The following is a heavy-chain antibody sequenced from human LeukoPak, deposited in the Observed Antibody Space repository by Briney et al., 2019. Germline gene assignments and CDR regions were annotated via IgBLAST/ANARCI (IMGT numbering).Heavy chain of an antibody. CDR3: ARRSVVVVAATGAFDI. CDR2: IYYSGST. V-gene: IGHV4-39*01. D-gene: IGHD2-15*01. CDR1: GGSISSSSYY. J-gene: IGHJ3*02. Sequence: SETLSLTCTVSGGSISSSSYYWGWIRQPPGKGLDWIGSIYYSGSTYYNPSLKSRVTISVDTSKNQFSLKLSSVTAADTAVYYCARRSVVVVAATGAFDIWGQGTMVTVSS.